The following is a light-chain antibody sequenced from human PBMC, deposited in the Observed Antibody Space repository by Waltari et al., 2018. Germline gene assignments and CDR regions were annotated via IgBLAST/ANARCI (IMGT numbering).Light chain of an antibody. CDR1: LSISTY. J-gene: IGKJ2*01. CDR3: KHSYSTLCMFT. V-gene: IGKV1-39*01. CDR2: AAS. Sequence: DIQMTQSPSSLSASVGHRVTITCRASLSISTYLNWYQHKPGKAPRLLLYAASSLQSRGPARVRGSGCGRDFTLTISSLQTEELATYYSKHSYSTLCMFTVGQGTKR.